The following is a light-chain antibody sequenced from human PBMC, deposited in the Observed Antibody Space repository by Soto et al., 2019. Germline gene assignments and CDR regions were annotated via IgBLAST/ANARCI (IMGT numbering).Light chain of an antibody. V-gene: IGKV3-11*01. CDR2: DAS. J-gene: IGKJ2*01. CDR1: QSVSSY. CDR3: QKRSNWPPA. Sequence: EIVLTQSPATLSLSPGERATLSCRASQSVSSYLAWCQQKPGQAPRLLIYDASNRATGIPARFSGSGSGTDFTLTISSLEPEDFAVYYCQKRSNWPPAFGQGTKLEIK.